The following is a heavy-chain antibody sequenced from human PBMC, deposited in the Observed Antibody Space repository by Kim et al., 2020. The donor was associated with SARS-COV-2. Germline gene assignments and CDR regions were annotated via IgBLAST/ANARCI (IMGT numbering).Heavy chain of an antibody. CDR3: PSTNMYYDILTGWSYYVM. CDR2: IYYSGST. J-gene: IGHJ6*01. V-gene: IGHV4-59*01. Sequence: SETLSLTCTVSGGSISTYFWSWIRQPPGKGLEWIGYIYYSGSTNYNPSLKSRVTISVDTSKNQFSLNLSSVTAADTAVYYCPSTNMYYDILTGWSYYVM. CDR1: GGSISTYF. D-gene: IGHD3-9*01.